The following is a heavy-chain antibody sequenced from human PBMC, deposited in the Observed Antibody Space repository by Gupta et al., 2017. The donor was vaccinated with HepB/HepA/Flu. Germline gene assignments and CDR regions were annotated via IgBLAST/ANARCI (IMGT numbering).Heavy chain of an antibody. V-gene: IGHV4-59*09. D-gene: IGHD3-16*01. J-gene: IGHJ4*02. CDR3: ARGQTRLVY. CDR2: SA. Sequence: SASYNPSLRSRVTISIDTSKNQFSLKLNSVTAADTAVYFCARGQTRLVYWGQGTLVTVSS.